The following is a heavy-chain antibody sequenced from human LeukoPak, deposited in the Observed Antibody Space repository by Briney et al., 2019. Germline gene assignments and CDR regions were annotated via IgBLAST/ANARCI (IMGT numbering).Heavy chain of an antibody. Sequence: ASVKVSCKASGYTFTGYYMHWVRQAPGQGLEWMGWINPNSGGTNYAQKFEGRVTMTRDRSISTACMELSRLRSDDTAVYYCARGLNYDFWSGYFDYWGQGTLVTVSS. CDR3: ARGLNYDFWSGYFDY. J-gene: IGHJ4*02. CDR2: INPNSGGT. D-gene: IGHD3-3*01. V-gene: IGHV1-2*02. CDR1: GYTFTGYY.